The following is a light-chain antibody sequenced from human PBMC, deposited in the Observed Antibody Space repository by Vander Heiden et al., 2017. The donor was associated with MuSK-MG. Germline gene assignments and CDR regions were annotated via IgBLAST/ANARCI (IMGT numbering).Light chain of an antibody. J-gene: IGKJ4*01. CDR3: QQENNWLLT. CDR1: QSVSIN. Sequence: EIVMTQSPATLSVSPGATATLSCKSSQSVSINLAWYQHKPGQAPRLLIYRASTRATGIPARLSGSGSGTEFTLTISSLQSEDFAVYYCQQENNWLLTFGGRTKVXIK. CDR2: RAS. V-gene: IGKV3-15*01.